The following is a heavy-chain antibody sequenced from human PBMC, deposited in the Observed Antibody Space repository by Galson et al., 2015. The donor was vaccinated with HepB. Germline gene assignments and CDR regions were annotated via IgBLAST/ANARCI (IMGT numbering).Heavy chain of an antibody. J-gene: IGHJ4*02. V-gene: IGHV3-23*01. Sequence: SLRLSCAASGFPFSSYAMSWVRQAPGKGLEWVSAISGSGETTYYADSVKGRFTISRDNSKNTLYLQMNSLRAEDTAVYYCAKLSRTTSAYWGQGTLVTVSS. CDR3: AKLSRTTSAY. CDR1: GFPFSSYA. CDR2: ISGSGETT. D-gene: IGHD4-17*01.